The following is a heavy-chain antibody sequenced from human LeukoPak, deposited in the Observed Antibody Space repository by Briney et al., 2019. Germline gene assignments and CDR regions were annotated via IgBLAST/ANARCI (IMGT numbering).Heavy chain of an antibody. J-gene: IGHJ4*02. CDR1: GFTFTSSA. CDR2: IVVGSGNT. Sequence: SVKVSCKASGFTFTSSAMQWVRQARGQRLEWIGWIVVGSGNTNYARKFQERVTITRDMSTSTAYMELSSLRSEDTAVYYCAAGNWNYADLDYWGQGTLVTVSS. D-gene: IGHD1-7*01. V-gene: IGHV1-58*02. CDR3: AAGNWNYADLDY.